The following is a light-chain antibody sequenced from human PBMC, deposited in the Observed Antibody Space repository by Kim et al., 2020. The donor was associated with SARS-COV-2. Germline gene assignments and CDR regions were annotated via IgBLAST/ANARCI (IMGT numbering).Light chain of an antibody. CDR3: QLWDSSSDHVV. CDR1: NFGSKL. Sequence: PGTTAGLPRGGSNFGSKLLPCYQRPPGPPPVLVIYYYIARPSGIPERFSGSNSWNTAPLTISTVDAGDEADYYCQLWDSSSDHVVFGGGTQLTVL. V-gene: IGLV3-21*04. CDR2: YYI. J-gene: IGLJ2*01.